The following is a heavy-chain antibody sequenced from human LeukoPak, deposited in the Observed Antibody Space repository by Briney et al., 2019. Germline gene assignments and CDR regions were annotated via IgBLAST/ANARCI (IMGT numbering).Heavy chain of an antibody. D-gene: IGHD3-22*01. CDR2: INWNSGSV. Sequence: ALRLSCAASGFTFSSYWMHWVRQAPGKGLECVAGINWNSGSVGYADSVKGRFTISRDNAKNSLYLQMNSLRAEDTALYYCAKDMRSGYYDNSGPFDSWGQGTLVTVSS. CDR3: AKDMRSGYYDNSGPFDS. CDR1: GFTFSSYW. V-gene: IGHV3-9*01. J-gene: IGHJ4*02.